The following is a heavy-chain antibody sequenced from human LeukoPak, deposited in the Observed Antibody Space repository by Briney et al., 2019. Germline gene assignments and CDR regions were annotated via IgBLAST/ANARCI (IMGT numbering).Heavy chain of an antibody. CDR3: ARTTPNSASLNDYGDYGDAFDI. Sequence: ASVKVSCKASGYTFTSYYMHWVRQAPGQGLEWMGIINPSGGSTSYAQKFQGRVTMTRDMSTSTVYMELSSLRSEDTAVYYCARTTPNSASLNDYGDYGDAFDIWGQGTMATVSS. CDR1: GYTFTSYY. V-gene: IGHV1-46*01. CDR2: INPSGGST. D-gene: IGHD4-17*01. J-gene: IGHJ3*02.